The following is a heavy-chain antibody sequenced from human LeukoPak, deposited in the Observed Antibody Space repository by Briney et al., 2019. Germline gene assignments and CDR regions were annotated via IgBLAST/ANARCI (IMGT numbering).Heavy chain of an antibody. J-gene: IGHJ4*02. CDR2: IYYSGST. D-gene: IGHD1-26*01. V-gene: IGHV4-61*01. CDR3: ARDQWDHPDY. CDR1: GGSVSSGSYY. Sequence: SETLPLTCTVSGGSVSSGSYYWSWIRQPPGKGLEWIGYIYYSGSTNYNPSLKSRVTISVDTSKNQFSLKLSSVTAADTAVYYCARDQWDHPDYWGQGTLVTVSS.